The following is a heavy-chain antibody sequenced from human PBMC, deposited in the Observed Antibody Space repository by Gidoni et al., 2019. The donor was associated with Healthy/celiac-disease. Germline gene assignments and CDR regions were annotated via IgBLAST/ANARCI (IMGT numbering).Heavy chain of an antibody. V-gene: IGHV3-74*01. J-gene: IGHJ3*02. Sequence: EVQLVESGGGLVQPGGSLRLSCAASGFTFSSYWMHWVRQAPGKGLVWVSRINSDGSSTSYADSVKGRFTISRDNAKNTLYLQMNSLRAEDTAVYYCARPIAVAGTKRNTADAFDIWGQGTMVTVSS. CDR2: INSDGSST. CDR1: GFTFSSYW. CDR3: ARPIAVAGTKRNTADAFDI. D-gene: IGHD6-19*01.